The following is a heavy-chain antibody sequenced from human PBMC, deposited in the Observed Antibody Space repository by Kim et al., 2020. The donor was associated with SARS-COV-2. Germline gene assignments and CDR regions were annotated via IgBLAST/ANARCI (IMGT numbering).Heavy chain of an antibody. V-gene: IGHV3-11*01. J-gene: IGHJ2*01. D-gene: IGHD3-16*01. CDR1: GFTFSDYY. CDR3: ARGAPLQFTDWYFDL. Sequence: GGSLRLSCAASGFTFSDYYMSWIRQAPGKGLEWVSYISSSGSTIYYADSVKGRFTISRDNAKNSLYLQMNSLRAEDTAVYYCARGAPLQFTDWYFDLWGRGTLVTVSS. CDR2: ISSSGSTI.